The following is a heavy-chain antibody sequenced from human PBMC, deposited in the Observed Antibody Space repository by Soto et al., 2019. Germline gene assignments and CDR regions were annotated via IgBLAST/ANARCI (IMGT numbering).Heavy chain of an antibody. CDR3: ARGYGGYFDD. CDR2: ITPLFETT. D-gene: IGHD4-17*01. J-gene: IGHJ4*02. CDR1: GVTINSFA. V-gene: IGHV1-69*01. Sequence: QVQLVQSGAEVKKPGSSVKVSCKASGVTINSFAVTWVRQAPGQGLQWLGGITPLFETTNYAQNFQGRVTITADESTTTSYMELGGLASEDTAVYYCARGYGGYFDDWGQGTLVTVSS.